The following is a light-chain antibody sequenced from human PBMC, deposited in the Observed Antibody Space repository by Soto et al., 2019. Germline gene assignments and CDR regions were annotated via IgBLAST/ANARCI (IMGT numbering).Light chain of an antibody. Sequence: SVLTQPPSVSGAPGQRVTISCTGSSSNIGAGYGVHWYQQLPGTAPKLLIYDNSNRPSGVPDRFSGSKSGTSASLAITGLQAEDEADYYCQSYDSSLSNSGVFGGGTKLTVL. CDR3: QSYDSSLSNSGV. J-gene: IGLJ3*02. CDR1: SSNIGAGYG. V-gene: IGLV1-40*01. CDR2: DNS.